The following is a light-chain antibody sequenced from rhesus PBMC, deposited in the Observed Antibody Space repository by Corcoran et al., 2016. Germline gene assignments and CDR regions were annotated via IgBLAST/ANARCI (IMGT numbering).Light chain of an antibody. Sequence: DIQMTQSPSSLSASVGDTVTITCRASQSISNWLAWYQQKPGKSPKLLIYKASSLQGGVPSRFSGGGSGTDFTLPISSLQSEDFATYYCQQYSSSPWTFGQGTKVEIK. CDR2: KAS. CDR3: QQYSSSPWT. CDR1: QSISNW. V-gene: IGKV1-22*01. J-gene: IGKJ1*01.